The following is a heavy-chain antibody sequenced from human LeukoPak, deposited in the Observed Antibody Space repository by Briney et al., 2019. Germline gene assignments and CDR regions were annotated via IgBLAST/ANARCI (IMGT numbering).Heavy chain of an antibody. J-gene: IGHJ4*02. Sequence: GMSLRLSCAASRFTFRNYGMHWVRQAPGKGLERVAVIWYDGSNKYYADSVKGRFTISRDNSKNMLYLQMNSLRAEDTAMYYCARDREGWTDRGYFDFWGRGTVVTVAS. CDR3: ARDREGWTDRGYFDF. CDR1: RFTFRNYG. CDR2: IWYDGSNK. D-gene: IGHD1-1*01. V-gene: IGHV3-33*01.